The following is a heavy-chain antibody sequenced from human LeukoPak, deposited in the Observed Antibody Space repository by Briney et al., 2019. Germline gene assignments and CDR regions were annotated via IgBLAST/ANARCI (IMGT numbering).Heavy chain of an antibody. D-gene: IGHD2-21*02. J-gene: IGHJ4*02. CDR3: ARTTSLTASGYDC. Sequence: ASVKVSCKTSVYSFTTYHINWVRQASAQGLEWLGWMNPYTGDRGYAQRFQGRLSITSDTSISTAYMELGSLKSDDTAVYFCARTTSLTASGYDCWGQGTLVTVSS. V-gene: IGHV1-8*03. CDR1: VYSFTTYH. CDR2: MNPYTGDR.